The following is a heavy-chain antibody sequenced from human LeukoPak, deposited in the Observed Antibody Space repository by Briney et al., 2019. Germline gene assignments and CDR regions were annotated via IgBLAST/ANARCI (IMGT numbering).Heavy chain of an antibody. CDR2: ISRTGNSI. Sequence: GGSLRLSCAASGFTLTRYELNWVRLAPGKGLEWISYISRTGNSIYYADSVKGRFTVSRDNAKNSLYLQMNSIRAEDTVVYYGARGPYSSNWYVDYWGQGTLVTVAS. D-gene: IGHD6-13*01. J-gene: IGHJ4*02. CDR3: ARGPYSSNWYVDY. V-gene: IGHV3-48*03. CDR1: GFTLTRYE.